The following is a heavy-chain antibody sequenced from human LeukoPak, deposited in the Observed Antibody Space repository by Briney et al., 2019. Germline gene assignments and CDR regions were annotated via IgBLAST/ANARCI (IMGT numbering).Heavy chain of an antibody. CDR1: GFPLHSKY. J-gene: IGHJ5*02. CDR3: ARGPRPDTPYNWFDP. CDR2: FYSGGST. Sequence: GSLGLLCATLGFPLHSKYMSWVPQAPGKGLGGGPVFYSGGSTYYADSVKGRFTISRDNSKNTLYLQMNSLRAEDTAVYYCARGPRPDTPYNWFDPWGQGTLVIVSS. V-gene: IGHV3-53*01.